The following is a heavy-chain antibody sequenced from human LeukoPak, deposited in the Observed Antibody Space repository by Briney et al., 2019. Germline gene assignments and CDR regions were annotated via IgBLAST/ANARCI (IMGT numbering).Heavy chain of an antibody. D-gene: IGHD6-19*01. J-gene: IGHJ4*02. Sequence: GASVKVSCKASGYTFTSYGISWVRQAPGQGLEWMGWISAYNGNTNYAQKLQGRVTMTTDTSTSTVYMDLSSLRSEDTAVYYCARELGGWGADYWGQGSLVTVSS. CDR3: ARELGGWGADY. CDR1: GYTFTSYG. CDR2: ISAYNGNT. V-gene: IGHV1-18*01.